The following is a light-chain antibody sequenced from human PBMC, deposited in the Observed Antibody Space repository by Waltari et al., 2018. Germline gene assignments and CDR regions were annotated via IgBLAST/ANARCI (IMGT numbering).Light chain of an antibody. CDR3: QQTYNTPVT. J-gene: IGKJ5*01. CDR2: AAS. Sequence: DIQMTQSPSSLSASVGDRVTITCPASQSISTYLNWYQQKPGKAPKVLIYAASSLQSGVPSRFRGSGSGTDFTLTISSLQPEDFATYYCQQTYNTPVTFGQGTRLEIK. CDR1: QSISTY. V-gene: IGKV1-39*01.